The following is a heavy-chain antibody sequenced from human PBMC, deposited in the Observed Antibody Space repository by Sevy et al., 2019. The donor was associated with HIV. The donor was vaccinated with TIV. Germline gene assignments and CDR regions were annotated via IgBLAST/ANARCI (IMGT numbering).Heavy chain of an antibody. CDR1: GYSLTDLS. D-gene: IGHD3-22*01. CDR2: FDPEDGET. CDR3: ATTREYYSDNSGYIDY. V-gene: IGHV1-24*01. J-gene: IGHJ4*02. Sequence: ASVKVSCKVSGYSLTDLSMHWVRQAPGIGLEWVGRFDPEDGETIYAQKFQGRVTMTENKSRETAYMELSSLRSEDTAMYYCATTREYYSDNSGYIDYWGQGTLVTVSS.